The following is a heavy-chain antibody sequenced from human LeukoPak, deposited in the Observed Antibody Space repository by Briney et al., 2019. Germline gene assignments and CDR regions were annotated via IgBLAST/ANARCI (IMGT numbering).Heavy chain of an antibody. CDR3: ARHPVGRIFAEPAVAVDY. CDR2: LSDRGTST. J-gene: IGHJ4*02. Sequence: GGSLRLSCVASGFIFGNYAMSWVRQAPGKGLEWVSSLSDRGTSTYYPDSVQGRFTISRDNSNNTLFLQMNSLKVEDTAFYFCARHPVGRIFAEPAVAVDYWGQGILLTVSS. D-gene: IGHD2-2*01. V-gene: IGHV3-23*01. CDR1: GFIFGNYA.